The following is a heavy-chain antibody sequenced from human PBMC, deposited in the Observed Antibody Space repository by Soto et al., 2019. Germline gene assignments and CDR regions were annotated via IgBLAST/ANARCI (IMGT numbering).Heavy chain of an antibody. CDR2: VYYSGST. J-gene: IGHJ4*02. CDR3: GRLEGLATISYYFDY. V-gene: IGHV4-39*01. D-gene: IGHD3-9*01. CDR1: GGSIINPAYY. Sequence: SETLSLTCTVSGGSIINPAYYWGWIRQPPGKGLEWLGNVYYSGSTSFSPSLKSRMSTSVDTTKNQLFLELSSVTAADTAVYYCGRLEGLATISYYFDYWGQGALVTVSS.